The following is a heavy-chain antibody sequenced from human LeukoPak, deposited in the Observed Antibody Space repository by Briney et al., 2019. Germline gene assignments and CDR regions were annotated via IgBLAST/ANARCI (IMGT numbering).Heavy chain of an antibody. V-gene: IGHV1-2*02. D-gene: IGHD1-26*01. CDR2: VSTNSGRT. CDR1: GYTFTGYY. J-gene: IGHJ3*02. CDR3: AREKAVGATAGAFDI. Sequence: ASVKVSRKASGYTFTGYYRRWVRQGPRQPLEWMVGVSTNSGRTNYAKNYQGSVPMTSDTSISTSQMQLSRMISDDTAVDYCAREKAVGATAGAFDIWGQGTMVTVSS.